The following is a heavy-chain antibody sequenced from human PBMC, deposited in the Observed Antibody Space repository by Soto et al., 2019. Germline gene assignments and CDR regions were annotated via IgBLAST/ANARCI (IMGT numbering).Heavy chain of an antibody. Sequence: SETLSLTCSVSGGSISSYYWGWIRQPPGKGLEWIGYIYYSGSTNYNPSLKSRVTISVDTSKNQFSLKLSSVTAADTAVYYCARGGRRFTNYYGMDVWGQGNTVTVSS. V-gene: IGHV4-59*12. CDR3: ARGGRRFTNYYGMDV. CDR1: GGSISSYY. D-gene: IGHD3-3*01. J-gene: IGHJ6*02. CDR2: IYYSGST.